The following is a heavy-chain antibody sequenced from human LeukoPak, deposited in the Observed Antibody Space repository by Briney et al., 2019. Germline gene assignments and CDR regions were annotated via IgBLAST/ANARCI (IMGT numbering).Heavy chain of an antibody. D-gene: IGHD3-3*01. CDR2: IIPIFGTA. CDR3: ARVRIKRILEWSAHDYYYYYMDV. Sequence: SVKVSCKASGGTFSSYAITWVRQSPGKGLEWMGGIIPIFGTANYAQKFQGRVTITAEESTSTPYMERSSLRSEDTAVYSCARVRIKRILEWSAHDYYYYYMDVWGKGTTVTVSS. J-gene: IGHJ6*03. CDR1: GGTFSSYA. V-gene: IGHV1-69*13.